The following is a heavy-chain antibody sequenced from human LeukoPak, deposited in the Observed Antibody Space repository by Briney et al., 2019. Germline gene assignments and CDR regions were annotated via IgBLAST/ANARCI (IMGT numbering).Heavy chain of an antibody. V-gene: IGHV4-59*01. D-gene: IGHD6-13*01. CDR3: ARGIYIAAAGTMEWFDP. J-gene: IGHJ5*02. Sequence: PSETLSLTCTVSGGSINNNYWSWFRQSPGKGLEWIGYIYYNGNTNYNTSLESRVTISVDTSKNQIHLRLSSVTAADTAVYYCARGIYIAAAGTMEWFDPWGQGTLVTVSS. CDR1: GGSINNNY. CDR2: IYYNGNT.